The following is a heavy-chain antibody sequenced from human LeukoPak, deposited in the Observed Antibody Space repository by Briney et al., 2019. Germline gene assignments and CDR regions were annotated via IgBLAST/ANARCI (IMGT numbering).Heavy chain of an antibody. J-gene: IGHJ4*02. CDR3: ARGDYGGNREYYFDY. CDR1: GGTFSSYA. V-gene: IGHV1-69*04. D-gene: IGHD4-23*01. CDR2: IIPILGIA. Sequence: GASVKVSCKASGGTFSSYAISWVRQAPGQGLEWMGRIIPILGIANYAQKFQGRVTITADKSTSTAYMELSSLRSEDTAVYYCARGDYGGNREYYFDYWGQGTLVTVSS.